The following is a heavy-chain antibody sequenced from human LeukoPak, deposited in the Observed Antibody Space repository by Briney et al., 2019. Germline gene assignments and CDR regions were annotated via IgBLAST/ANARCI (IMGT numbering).Heavy chain of an antibody. Sequence: GGSLRLSCAASGFTFSNAWMTWVRQIPGKGLEWVSAISGSGGSTYYADSVKGRFTISRDNSKNTLYLQMNSLRAEDTAVYYCASELRSAFDYWGQGTLVTVSS. D-gene: IGHD1-26*01. CDR3: ASELRSAFDY. J-gene: IGHJ4*02. CDR1: GFTFSNAW. CDR2: ISGSGGST. V-gene: IGHV3-23*01.